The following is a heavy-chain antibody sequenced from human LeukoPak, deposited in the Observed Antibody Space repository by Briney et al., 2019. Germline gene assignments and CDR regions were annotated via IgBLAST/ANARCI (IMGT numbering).Heavy chain of an antibody. CDR3: AREGRYYGSGSYLDY. Sequence: GASVKVSCKASGYTFTSYGISWVRQAPGQGLEWMGWISAYNGNTNYAQKLQGRVTMTTDTSTSTAYMELRSLRSDDTAVYYCAREGRYYGSGSYLDYWGQGTLVTVSS. D-gene: IGHD3-10*01. J-gene: IGHJ4*02. CDR1: GYTFTSYG. CDR2: ISAYNGNT. V-gene: IGHV1-18*01.